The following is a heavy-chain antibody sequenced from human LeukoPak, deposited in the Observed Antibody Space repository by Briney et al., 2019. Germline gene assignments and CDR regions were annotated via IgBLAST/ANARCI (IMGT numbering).Heavy chain of an antibody. CDR1: GGTFTSYA. CDR3: ARFRQQLVFGYFDY. J-gene: IGHJ4*02. CDR2: IIPILGIA. D-gene: IGHD6-13*01. Sequence: SVKVSCKASGGTFTSYAISWVRQAPGQGLEWMGRIIPILGIANYAQKFQGRVTITADKSTSTAYMELSSLRSEDTAVYYCARFRQQLVFGYFDYWGQGTLVTVSS. V-gene: IGHV1-69*04.